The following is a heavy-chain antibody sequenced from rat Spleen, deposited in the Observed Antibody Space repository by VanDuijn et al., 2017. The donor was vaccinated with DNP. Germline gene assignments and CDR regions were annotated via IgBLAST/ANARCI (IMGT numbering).Heavy chain of an antibody. CDR3: AKGPNYGGWSDYFDY. J-gene: IGHJ2*01. CDR1: GFNFKAYW. CDR2: INDDSSTI. D-gene: IGHD1-11*01. V-gene: IGHV4-2*01. Sequence: EVKLVESGGGLVQPGRSLRLSCAASGFNFKAYWMGWVRQAPGKGLEWIGEINDDSSTIKYSPSLKDKFTISRDNAQNTLYLQMSKLGSEDTAIYYCAKGPNYGGWSDYFDYWGQGVMVTVSS.